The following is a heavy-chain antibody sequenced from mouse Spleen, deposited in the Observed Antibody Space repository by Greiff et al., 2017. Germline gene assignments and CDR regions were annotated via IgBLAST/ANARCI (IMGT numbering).Heavy chain of an antibody. D-gene: IGHD2-3*01. CDR2: ISSGGGNT. CDR3: ARYPYDGYLAWFAY. Sequence: DVKLVESGGGLVKRGGSLKLSCAASGFTFSSYAMSWVRQTPEKRLEWVATISSGGGNTYYPDSVKGRFTISRDNAKNTLYLQMSSSKSEDTAMYYCARYPYDGYLAWFAYWGQGTLVTVSA. CDR1: GFTFSSYA. J-gene: IGHJ3*01. V-gene: IGHV5-9*04.